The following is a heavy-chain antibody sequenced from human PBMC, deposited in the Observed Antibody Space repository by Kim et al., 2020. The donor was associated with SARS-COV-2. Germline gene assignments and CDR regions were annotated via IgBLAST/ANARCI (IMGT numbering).Heavy chain of an antibody. CDR1: GFTFSSYA. CDR3: AKDETSSYYYDSSGPFDY. D-gene: IGHD3-22*01. Sequence: GGSLRLSCAASGFTFSSYAMSWVRQAPGKGLEWVSAISGSGGSTYYADSVKGRFTISRDNSKNTLYLQMNSLRAEDTAVYYCAKDETSSYYYDSSGPFDYWGQGTLVTVSS. J-gene: IGHJ4*02. V-gene: IGHV3-23*01. CDR2: ISGSGGST.